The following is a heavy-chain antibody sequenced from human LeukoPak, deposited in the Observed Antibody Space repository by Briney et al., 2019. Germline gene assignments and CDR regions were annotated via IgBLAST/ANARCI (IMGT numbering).Heavy chain of an antibody. CDR1: GGSISSYY. CDR2: IYYSGST. D-gene: IGHD3-3*01. J-gene: IGHJ4*02. CDR3: ARRSKIFEGFDY. V-gene: IGHV4-59*08. Sequence: SETLSLTCTVSGGSISSYYWSWIRQPPGKGLEWIGYIYYSGSTNYNPSPKSRVTISVDTSKNQFSLKLSSVTAADTAVYYCARRSKIFEGFDYWGQGTLVTVSS.